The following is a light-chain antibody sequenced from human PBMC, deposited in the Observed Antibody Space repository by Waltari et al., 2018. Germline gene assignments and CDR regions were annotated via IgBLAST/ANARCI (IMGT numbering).Light chain of an antibody. V-gene: IGLV3-19*01. CDR2: GKK. J-gene: IGLJ3*02. CDR3: TPRDTTTYHLGV. Sequence: SSELTQDPAVSVALGQTVRITCQGDSLRPYYANWYQQKQGQAPVLVIYGKKSRPWVIPDRFSSSTSGNTASLIITGAQAEDEADYYCTPRDTTTYHLGVFGGGTKLTVL. CDR1: SLRPYY.